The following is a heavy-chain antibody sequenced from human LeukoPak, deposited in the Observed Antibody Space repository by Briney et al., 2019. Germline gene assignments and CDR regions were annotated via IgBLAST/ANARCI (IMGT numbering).Heavy chain of an antibody. CDR2: IKQDGSEK. Sequence: GGSLRLSCAASRFSFSSYWMSWVRQAPGKGLEWVANIKQDGSEKYYVDSVKGRFTISRDNAKNSLYLQMNSLRAEDTAVYYCARKGGATTYGKYYYYMDVWGKGTTVTISS. J-gene: IGHJ6*03. D-gene: IGHD1-26*01. CDR3: ARKGGATTYGKYYYYMDV. CDR1: RFSFSSYW. V-gene: IGHV3-7*01.